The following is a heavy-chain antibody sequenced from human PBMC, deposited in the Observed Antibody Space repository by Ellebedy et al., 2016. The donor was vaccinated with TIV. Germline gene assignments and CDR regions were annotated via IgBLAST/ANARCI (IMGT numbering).Heavy chain of an antibody. CDR1: GFSLSISGMC. Sequence: SGSTLVKPTQTLTLTCTFSGFSLSISGMCVSWIRQPPGKALEWLARIDWDDDKDYSTSLKTRLTISKDTSKNQVVLTMTNMDPVDTATYYCARILVLYDSSGYDAFDIWGQGTMVTVSS. J-gene: IGHJ3*02. V-gene: IGHV2-70*11. D-gene: IGHD3-22*01. CDR2: IDWDDDK. CDR3: ARILVLYDSSGYDAFDI.